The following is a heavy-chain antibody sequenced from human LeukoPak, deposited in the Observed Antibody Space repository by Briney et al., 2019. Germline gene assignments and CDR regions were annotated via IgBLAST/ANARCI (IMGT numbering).Heavy chain of an antibody. CDR3: ARDPYYYAVNDAFDI. CDR1: GYSISSGYY. J-gene: IGHJ3*02. D-gene: IGHD3-10*01. Sequence: SETLSLTCAVSGYSISSGYYWGWIRQPPGKGLEWIGSIYHSGSTYYNPSLKSRVTISVDTSKNQFSLKLSSVTAADTAVYYCARDPYYYAVNDAFDIWGQGTMATVSS. V-gene: IGHV4-38-2*01. CDR2: IYHSGST.